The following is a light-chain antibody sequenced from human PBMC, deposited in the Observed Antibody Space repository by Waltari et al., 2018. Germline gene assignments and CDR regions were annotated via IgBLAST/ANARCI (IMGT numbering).Light chain of an antibody. J-gene: IGKJ2*01. V-gene: IGKV3-15*01. Sequence: EIVMTQSPAPLPVSPGERATLSCRASQSVSSNLVWYQQKPGQAPRLLIYGASTRATSIPARFSGSGSGTEFTLTISSLQYEDFPVYYCQQYKSSPPYTLGQGTKLEI. CDR2: GAS. CDR3: QQYKSSPPYT. CDR1: QSVSSN.